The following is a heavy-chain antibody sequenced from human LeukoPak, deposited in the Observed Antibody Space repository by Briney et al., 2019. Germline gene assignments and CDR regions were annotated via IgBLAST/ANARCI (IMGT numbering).Heavy chain of an antibody. D-gene: IGHD2-15*01. CDR2: ISSSSSYI. CDR1: GFTFSSYS. J-gene: IGHJ4*02. V-gene: IGHV3-21*01. CDR3: ARDCSGGSCYPDY. Sequence: GGSLRLSCAASGFTFSSYSMNWFRQAPGKGLEWVSSISSSSSYIYYADSVKGRFTISRDNAKNSLYLQMNSLRAEDTAVYYCARDCSGGSCYPDYWGQGTLVTVSS.